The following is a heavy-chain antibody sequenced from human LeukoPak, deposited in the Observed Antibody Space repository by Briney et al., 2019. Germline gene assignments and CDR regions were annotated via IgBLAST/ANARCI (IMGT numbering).Heavy chain of an antibody. CDR1: GFTVSSNY. D-gene: IGHD3-10*01. CDR3: ARASITMVRGVINDY. V-gene: IGHV3-66*01. J-gene: IGHJ4*02. CDR2: IYSGGST. Sequence: GGSLRLSCAASGFTVSSNYMSWVRQAPGKGLEWVSVIYSGGSTYYADSVKGRFTISRDNSKNTLYLQMNSLRAEDTAVYYCARASITMVRGVINDYWGQGILVTVSS.